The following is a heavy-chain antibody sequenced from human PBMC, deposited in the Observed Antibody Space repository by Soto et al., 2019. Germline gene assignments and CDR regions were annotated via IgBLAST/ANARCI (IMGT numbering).Heavy chain of an antibody. CDR2: ISYDGSNK. V-gene: IGHV3-30*18. CDR1: GFTFSSYG. D-gene: IGHD3-9*01. J-gene: IGHJ4*02. CDR3: AKEVWSDDILTGYFDY. Sequence: GGSLRLSCAASGFTFSSYGMHWVRQAPGKGLEWVAVISYDGSNKYYADSVKGRFTISRDNSKNTLYLQMNSLRAEDTAVYYCAKEVWSDDILTGYFDYWGQGTLVTVSS.